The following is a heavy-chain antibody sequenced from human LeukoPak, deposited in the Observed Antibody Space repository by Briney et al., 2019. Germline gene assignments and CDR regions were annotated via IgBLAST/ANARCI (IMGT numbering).Heavy chain of an antibody. J-gene: IGHJ4*02. Sequence: GSLRLSCAASGFTFSSYWMSWVRQAPGKGLEWIGSIYYSGSTYYNPSLKSRVTISVDTSKNQFSLKLSSVTAADTAVYYCARQGIYDSSGYYTPDYWGQGTLVTVSS. CDR2: IYYSGST. CDR1: GFTFSSYW. CDR3: ARQGIYDSSGYYTPDY. V-gene: IGHV4-39*01. D-gene: IGHD3-22*01.